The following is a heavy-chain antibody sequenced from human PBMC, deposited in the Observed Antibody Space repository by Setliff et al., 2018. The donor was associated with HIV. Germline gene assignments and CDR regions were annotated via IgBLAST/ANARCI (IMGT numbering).Heavy chain of an antibody. CDR2: IYQNGNT. V-gene: IGHV4-38-2*02. D-gene: IGHD3-22*01. CDR1: GYFISNGYY. J-gene: IGHJ4*02. CDR3: ARQAWHYDRDGYFIDY. Sequence: PSETLSLTCSVSGYFISNGYYWGWIRQPPGKGLEWVGTIYQNGNTYYSPSLESRVSVSMDMSRNQFSVKLNSATAADTAVYYCARQAWHYDRDGYFIDYWGQGKLVTVPS.